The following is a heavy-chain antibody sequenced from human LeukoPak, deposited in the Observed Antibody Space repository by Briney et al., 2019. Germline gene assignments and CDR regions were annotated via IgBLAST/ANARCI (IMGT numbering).Heavy chain of an antibody. CDR1: GYTFTSYG. J-gene: IGHJ5*02. V-gene: IGHV1-18*01. D-gene: IGHD3-9*01. Sequence: ASVKVSCKXSGYTFTSYGISWVRQAPGQGLEWMGWISAYNGNTNYPQKLQGRVTMTTDTSTSTAYMELRSLRSDDTAVCYCASVLRYFDWPTRFDPWGQGTLVTVSS. CDR3: ASVLRYFDWPTRFDP. CDR2: ISAYNGNT.